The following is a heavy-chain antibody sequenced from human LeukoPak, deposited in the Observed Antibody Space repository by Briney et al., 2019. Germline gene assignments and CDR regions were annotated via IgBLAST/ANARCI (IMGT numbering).Heavy chain of an antibody. CDR2: IYYSGST. J-gene: IGHJ3*02. Sequence: SSETLSLTCTVSGGSISSYYWSWIRQPPGKGLEWIGYIYYSGSTNYNPSLKSRVTISVDTSKNQFSLKLSSVTAADTAVYYCARESWGAFDIWGQGTMVTVSS. CDR3: ARESWGAFDI. D-gene: IGHD7-27*01. V-gene: IGHV4-59*01. CDR1: GGSISSYY.